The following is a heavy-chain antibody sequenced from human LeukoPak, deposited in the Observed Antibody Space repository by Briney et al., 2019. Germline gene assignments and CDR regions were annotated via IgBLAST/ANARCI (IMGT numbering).Heavy chain of an antibody. Sequence: SETLSLTCAVYGGSFSGYYWSWIRQPPGKGLEWIGEINYSGSTNYNPSLKSRVTISVDTSKNQFSLKLSSVTAADTAVYYCARGRYDFWSGIPNWFDPWGQGTLVTVSS. CDR1: GGSFSGYY. CDR3: ARGRYDFWSGIPNWFDP. V-gene: IGHV4-34*01. D-gene: IGHD3-3*01. J-gene: IGHJ5*02. CDR2: INYSGST.